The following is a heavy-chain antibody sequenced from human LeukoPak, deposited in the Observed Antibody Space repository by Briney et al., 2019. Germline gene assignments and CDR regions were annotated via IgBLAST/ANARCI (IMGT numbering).Heavy chain of an antibody. CDR2: IKEDGSER. CDR3: TKDVRAYYFYGMDV. J-gene: IGHJ6*02. CDR1: AFIFSGHW. V-gene: IGHV3-7*03. D-gene: IGHD2/OR15-2a*01. Sequence: PGGSLRLSCEGSAFIFSGHWMNWVRQTPGKGLEWVASIKEDGSERQYAASVKGRFTISRDNAKNSLYLQMNSLRVEDTALYYCTKDVRAYYFYGMDVWGQGTTVTV.